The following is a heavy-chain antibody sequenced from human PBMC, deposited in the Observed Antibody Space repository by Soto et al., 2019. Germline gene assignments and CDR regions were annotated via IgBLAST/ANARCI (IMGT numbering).Heavy chain of an antibody. Sequence: SETLSLTCTVSGGSISSYYWSWVRQPPGKGLEWIGYIYHSGSTYYNPSLKSRVTVSVDRSKNQFSLKLSSVTAADTAVYYCARTPDIWGQGTMVTVSS. CDR3: ARTPDI. V-gene: IGHV4-59*12. J-gene: IGHJ3*02. CDR2: IYHSGST. CDR1: GGSISSYY.